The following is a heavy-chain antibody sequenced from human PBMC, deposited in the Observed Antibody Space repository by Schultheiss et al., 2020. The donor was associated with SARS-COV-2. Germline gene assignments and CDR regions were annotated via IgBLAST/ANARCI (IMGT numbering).Heavy chain of an antibody. CDR3: ARDGTVTWFDP. J-gene: IGHJ5*02. D-gene: IGHD4-11*01. CDR1: GGSISSGGYY. Sequence: SQTLSLTCAVSGGSISSGGYYWSWIRQPPGKGLEWIGYIYYSGSTNYNPSLKSRVTISVDTSKNQFSLKLSSVTAADTAVYYCARDGTVTWFDPWGQGTLVTVSS. V-gene: IGHV4-61*08. CDR2: IYYSGST.